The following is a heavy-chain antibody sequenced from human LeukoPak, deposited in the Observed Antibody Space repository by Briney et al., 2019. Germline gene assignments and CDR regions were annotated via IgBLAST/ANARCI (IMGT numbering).Heavy chain of an antibody. CDR1: GFTFSSYA. J-gene: IGHJ5*02. Sequence: PGGSLRLSCAASGFTFSSYAMSWVRQAPGMGLEWVSAISGSGGSTYYADSVKGRFTISRDNSKNTLYLQMNSLRAEDTAVYYCARLNGSGTRKGTNWFDHWGQGTLVTVSS. CDR3: ARLNGSGTRKGTNWFDH. V-gene: IGHV3-23*01. D-gene: IGHD3-3*01. CDR2: ISGSGGST.